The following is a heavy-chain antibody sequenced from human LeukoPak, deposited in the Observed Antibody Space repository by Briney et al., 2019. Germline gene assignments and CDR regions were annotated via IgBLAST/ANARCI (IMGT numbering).Heavy chain of an antibody. Sequence: SETQSLTCTVSGGSISSYYWSWIRQPAGKGQEWIGRIYTSGSTNYNPSLKSRVTMSVDTSKNQFSLKLSSVTAADTPVYYCARDGLVVVVAATQLNYFDYWGQGTLVTVSS. J-gene: IGHJ4*02. D-gene: IGHD2-15*01. CDR3: ARDGLVVVVAATQLNYFDY. V-gene: IGHV4-4*07. CDR2: IYTSGST. CDR1: GGSISSYY.